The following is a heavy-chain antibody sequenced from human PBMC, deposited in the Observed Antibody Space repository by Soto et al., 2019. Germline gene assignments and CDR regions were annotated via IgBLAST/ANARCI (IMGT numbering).Heavy chain of an antibody. CDR3: ATWHEREHAFDV. V-gene: IGHV3-53*01. D-gene: IGHD1-1*01. J-gene: IGHJ3*01. Sequence: DVQLVESGGGLIQPGESLRLSCAAFGLTISGKKYVAWVRQAPGKGLEWVSALYDVDGSFYADSVTGRFTTSSDSSKTTVYLQMNELRPDDPAVYYCATWHEREHAFDVWGQGTTVTISS. CDR1: GLTISGKKY. CDR2: LYDVDGS.